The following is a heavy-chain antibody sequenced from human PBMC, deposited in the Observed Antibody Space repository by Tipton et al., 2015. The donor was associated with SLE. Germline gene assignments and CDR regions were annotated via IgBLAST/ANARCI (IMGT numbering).Heavy chain of an antibody. V-gene: IGHV4-61*02. D-gene: IGHD6-19*01. CDR3: ATIAVAGSDY. J-gene: IGHJ4*02. CDR1: GGSISSGSYY. Sequence: TLSLTCTVSGGSISSGSYYWSWIRQPAGKGLEWIGLIYTSGSTNYNPSLKSRVTISVDTSKNQFSLKLSAVTAADTAVYYCATIAVAGSDYWGQGTLVTVSS. CDR2: IYTSGST.